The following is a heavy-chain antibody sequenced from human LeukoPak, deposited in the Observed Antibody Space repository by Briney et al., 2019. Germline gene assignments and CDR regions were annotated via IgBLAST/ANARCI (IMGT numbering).Heavy chain of an antibody. CDR1: GYTFTSYG. CDR3: ARDPDGGRDFDY. V-gene: IGHV1-18*01. J-gene: IGHJ4*02. Sequence: ASVKVSCKASGYTFTSYGVSWVRQAPGQGLEWMGWISADNGDTNFAQKFQGRVTMTADTSTGTAYMEVRSLRSDDTAVYYCARDPDGGRDFDYWGQGTLVTVSS. CDR2: ISADNGDT. D-gene: IGHD3-16*01.